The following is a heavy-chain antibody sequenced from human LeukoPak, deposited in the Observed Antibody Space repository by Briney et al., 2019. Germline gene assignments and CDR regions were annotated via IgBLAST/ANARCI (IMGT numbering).Heavy chain of an antibody. CDR2: IDPDGSKK. D-gene: IGHD3-10*01. Sequence: GGSLRLSCTASGFTFRNYWMGWVRQTPGKGLEWVANIDPDGSKKQYGDSVKGRYTTSRDNAKNSLDLQMSSLRAEDTAIYYCARIWYFGDNKWRYFDYWGRGTLVTVSS. V-gene: IGHV3-7*01. J-gene: IGHJ4*01. CDR1: GFTFRNYW. CDR3: ARIWYFGDNKWRYFDY.